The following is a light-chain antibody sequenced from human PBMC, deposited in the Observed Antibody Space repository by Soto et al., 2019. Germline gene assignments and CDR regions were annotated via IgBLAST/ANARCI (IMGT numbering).Light chain of an antibody. CDR1: QSISSW. J-gene: IGKJ1*01. Sequence: DIQMTQSPYTLSASVGDRVTITCRASQSISSWLAWYQQKPGKAPKLLIYKASTLKSGVPSRCSGSGSGTEFTLTISSLQPDDFATYYCQDYNSYSEAFGQGTKVDI. V-gene: IGKV1-5*03. CDR3: QDYNSYSEA. CDR2: KAS.